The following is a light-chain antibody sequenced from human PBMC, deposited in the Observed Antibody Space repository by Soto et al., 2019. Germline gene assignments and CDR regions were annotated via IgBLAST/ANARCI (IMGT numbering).Light chain of an antibody. J-gene: IGKJ3*01. Sequence: EIVLTQSPATLSLSPGERATLSCRASQSVSSSYLAWYQQRPGQAPRLLIFGASYRATGIPDRFSGSGSGTDFTLTISRLEPEVFAVYYCQHYSSSPPEFTFGPGTKVDSK. CDR1: QSVSSSY. CDR2: GAS. V-gene: IGKV3-20*01. CDR3: QHYSSSPPEFT.